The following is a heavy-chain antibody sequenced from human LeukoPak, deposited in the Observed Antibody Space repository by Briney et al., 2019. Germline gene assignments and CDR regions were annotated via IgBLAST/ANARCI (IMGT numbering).Heavy chain of an antibody. Sequence: PSETLSLTCTVSGGSISSYYWSWIRQPAGKGLEWIGRIYTSGSTNYNPSLKSRVTMSVDTSKNQFSLKLSSVTAADTAVYYCARDTHCSSTSCYQGIAAAARGRNNWFDPWGQGTLVTVSS. J-gene: IGHJ5*02. CDR3: ARDTHCSSTSCYQGIAAAARGRNNWFDP. V-gene: IGHV4-4*07. CDR1: GGSISSYY. CDR2: IYTSGST. D-gene: IGHD2-2*01.